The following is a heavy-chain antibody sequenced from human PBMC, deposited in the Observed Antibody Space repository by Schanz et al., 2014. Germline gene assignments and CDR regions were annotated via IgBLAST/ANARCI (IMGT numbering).Heavy chain of an antibody. D-gene: IGHD6-13*01. Sequence: QVQLVQSGAEVKKPGSSVKVSCKASGGTFSSSTLTWVRQAPGQGLEWMGIINPSGGSTSYAQKFQGRVTMTRDTSTSTVYMELSSLRSEDTAVYYCARDGEAAAGCDYWGQGTLXTVSS. V-gene: IGHV1-46*03. CDR1: GGTFSSST. J-gene: IGHJ4*02. CDR2: INPSGGST. CDR3: ARDGEAAAGCDY.